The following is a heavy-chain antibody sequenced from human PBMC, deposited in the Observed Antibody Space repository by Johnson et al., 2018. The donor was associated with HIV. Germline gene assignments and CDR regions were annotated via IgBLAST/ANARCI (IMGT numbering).Heavy chain of an antibody. V-gene: IGHV3-13*01. Sequence: EVQLVESGGGLVQPGGSLRLSCAASGFTFSSYDMHWVRQGTGKGLEWVSAIGTAGDTYYPGSVKGRFTISRENAKNSLYLQMNSLRAGDTAVYYCARESPGYAFDLWGQGTMVTVSS. CDR3: ARESPGYAFDL. J-gene: IGHJ3*01. D-gene: IGHD1-1*01. CDR1: GFTFSSYD. CDR2: IGTAGDT.